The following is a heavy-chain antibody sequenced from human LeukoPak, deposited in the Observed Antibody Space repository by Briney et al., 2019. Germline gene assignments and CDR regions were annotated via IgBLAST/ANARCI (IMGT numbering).Heavy chain of an antibody. Sequence: ASVKVSCKASGYTFTSYDINWVRQATGQGLEWMGWVNPNSGNTGYTQKFQGRVTMTRNTSISTAYMELSSLRSEDTAVYYCARVGATMYYYYYMDVWGKGTTVTVSS. CDR2: VNPNSGNT. CDR1: GYTFTSYD. V-gene: IGHV1-8*01. CDR3: ARVGATMYYYYYMDV. D-gene: IGHD5-12*01. J-gene: IGHJ6*03.